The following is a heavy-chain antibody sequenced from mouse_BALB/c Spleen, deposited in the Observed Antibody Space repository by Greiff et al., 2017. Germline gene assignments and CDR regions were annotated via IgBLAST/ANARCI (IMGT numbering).Heavy chain of an antibody. Sequence: EVKVEESGGGLVKLGGSLKLSCAASGFTFSSYYMSWVRQTPEKRLELVAAINSNGGSTYYPDTVKGRFTISRDNAKNTLYLQMSSLKSEDTALYYCARRRLWYFDVWGAGTTVTVSS. J-gene: IGHJ1*01. V-gene: IGHV5-6-2*01. CDR3: ARRRLWYFDV. D-gene: IGHD1-2*01. CDR2: INSNGGST. CDR1: GFTFSSYY.